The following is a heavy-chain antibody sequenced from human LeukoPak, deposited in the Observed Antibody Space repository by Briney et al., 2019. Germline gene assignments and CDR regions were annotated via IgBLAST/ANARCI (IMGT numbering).Heavy chain of an antibody. J-gene: IGHJ4*02. V-gene: IGHV3-21*04. CDR3: ARSGLSRFGF. CDR1: GFTFSSYS. CDR2: ISSSSSYI. Sequence: GGSLRLSCAASGFTFSSYSMNWVRQAPGKGLEWVSSISSSSSYIYYADSVKGRFTISRDNSRNTLYLQMNSLRAEDTAVYYCARSGLSRFGFWGQGTLVTVSS. D-gene: IGHD2/OR15-2a*01.